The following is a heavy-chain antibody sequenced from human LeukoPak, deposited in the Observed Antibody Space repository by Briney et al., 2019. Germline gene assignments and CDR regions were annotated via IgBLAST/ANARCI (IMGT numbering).Heavy chain of an antibody. D-gene: IGHD3-16*02. CDR1: GGSISSYY. J-gene: IGHJ3*01. V-gene: IGHV4-39*01. CDR3: ARHPSGSGRGVIATGPFDF. Sequence: SETLSLTCTVSGGSISSYYWSWIRQPPGKGLEWIGTISYSGSTYYNPSLKSRVTIFVDTSKNQFSLKLSSVTAADTAVYYCARHPSGSGRGVIATGPFDFWGQGTMVTVSS. CDR2: ISYSGST.